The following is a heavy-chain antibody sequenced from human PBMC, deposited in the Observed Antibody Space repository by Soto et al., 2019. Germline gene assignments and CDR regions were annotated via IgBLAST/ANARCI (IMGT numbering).Heavy chain of an antibody. D-gene: IGHD3-10*01. CDR2: INSDGSST. Sequence: EVQLVESGGGLVQPGGSLRLSCAASGFTFSSYWMHWVRQAPGKGLVWVSRINSDGSSTSYADSVKGRFTISRDNGKNTLYLQMTSPRAEDTAVYYCASLWSNYYGSGSYSHDYWGQGTLVTVSS. CDR3: ASLWSNYYGSGSYSHDY. V-gene: IGHV3-74*01. CDR1: GFTFSSYW. J-gene: IGHJ4*02.